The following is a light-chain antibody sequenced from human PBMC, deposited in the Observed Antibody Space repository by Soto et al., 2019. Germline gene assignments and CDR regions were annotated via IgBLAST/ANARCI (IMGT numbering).Light chain of an antibody. V-gene: IGLV2-8*01. CDR2: EVT. CDR1: SSDVGAYNY. J-gene: IGLJ2*01. CDR3: SSYAGSNNVV. Sequence: QSVLTQPPSASGSPGQSVTISCTGTSSDVGAYNYVSWYQQHPGKAPKLMIYEVTKRPSGVPDRFSGSKSGNTASLTVSGLQVEDEADYYCSSYAGSNNVVFGGGTKLTVL.